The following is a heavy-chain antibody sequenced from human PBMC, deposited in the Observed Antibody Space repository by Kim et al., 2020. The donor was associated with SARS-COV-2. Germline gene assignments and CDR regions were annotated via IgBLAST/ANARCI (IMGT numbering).Heavy chain of an antibody. D-gene: IGHD3-10*01. Sequence: LKSRVTISVGTSKNQFSLKLSSVTAADTAVYYCARIGMVRGVNYYGMDVWGQGTTVTVSS. J-gene: IGHJ6*02. CDR3: ARIGMVRGVNYYGMDV. V-gene: IGHV4-30-2*04.